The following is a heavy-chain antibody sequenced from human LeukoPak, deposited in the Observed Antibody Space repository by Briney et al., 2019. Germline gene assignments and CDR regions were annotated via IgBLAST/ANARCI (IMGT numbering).Heavy chain of an antibody. CDR2: INPNSGGT. V-gene: IGHV1-2*02. CDR3: ASPGSSYDILTGPGYCDY. D-gene: IGHD3-9*01. CDR1: GYTFTGYY. Sequence: ASVKVSCKASGYTFTGYYMHWVRQAPGQGLEWMGWINPNSGGTNFAQKFQGRVTMTRDTIISTAYMELSRLRSDDTAVYYCASPGSSYDILTGPGYCDYWGQGTLVTASS. J-gene: IGHJ4*02.